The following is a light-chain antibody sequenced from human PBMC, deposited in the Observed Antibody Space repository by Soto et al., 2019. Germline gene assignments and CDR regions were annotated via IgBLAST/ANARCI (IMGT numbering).Light chain of an antibody. CDR1: QSITNY. CDR3: QQSYSTPYT. Sequence: DIQMTQSPSSLSAPVGDRVTITCRASQSITNYSNWYQQKPGKAPKLLIYAASSLQSGVPSRFSGSGSGTDFTLTISSLQPEDFATYYCQQSYSTPYTFGQGTKLEIK. J-gene: IGKJ2*01. V-gene: IGKV1-39*01. CDR2: AAS.